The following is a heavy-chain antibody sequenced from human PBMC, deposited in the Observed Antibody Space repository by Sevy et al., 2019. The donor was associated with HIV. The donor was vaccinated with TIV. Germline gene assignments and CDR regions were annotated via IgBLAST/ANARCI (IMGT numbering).Heavy chain of an antibody. Sequence: GGSLRLSCAASGFTFSSYAMHWVRQAPGKGLEWVAVISYDGSNKYYADSVKGRFTISRDNSKNTLYLQMNSLRAEDTAVYYGARDPRDVGVPAAMFDIWGQGTMVTVSS. CDR1: GFTFSSYA. CDR2: ISYDGSNK. D-gene: IGHD2-2*01. CDR3: ARDPRDVGVPAAMFDI. V-gene: IGHV3-30-3*01. J-gene: IGHJ3*02.